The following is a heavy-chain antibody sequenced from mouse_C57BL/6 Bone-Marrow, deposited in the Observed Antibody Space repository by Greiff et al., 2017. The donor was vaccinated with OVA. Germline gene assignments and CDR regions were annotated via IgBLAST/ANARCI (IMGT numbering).Heavy chain of an antibody. V-gene: IGHV1-64*01. J-gene: IGHJ2*01. Sequence: QVQLQQPGAELVKPGASVKLSCKASGYTFTSYWMHWVKQRPGQGLEWIGMIHPNSGSTNYNEKFKSKATLTVDKSSSTAYMQLSSLTSEDSAVYYCARSVVATPYYFDYWCQGTTLTVSS. D-gene: IGHD1-1*01. CDR1: GYTFTSYW. CDR3: ARSVVATPYYFDY. CDR2: IHPNSGST.